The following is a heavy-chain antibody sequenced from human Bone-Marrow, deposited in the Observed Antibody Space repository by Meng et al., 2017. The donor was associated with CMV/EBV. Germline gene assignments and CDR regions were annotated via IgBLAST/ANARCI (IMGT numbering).Heavy chain of an antibody. CDR1: GYTFTTYG. CDR2: ISPYNRKT. D-gene: IGHD6-13*01. Sequence: ASVKVSCKASGYTFTTYGVTWVRQAPAQGLEWMGWISPYNRKTNYTQRLQGRVTMTADTSSRTAYMELRSLRSDDTAVYFCARGPSVAAAVTDYWGQGTLVTVSS. CDR3: ARGPSVAAAVTDY. V-gene: IGHV1-18*01. J-gene: IGHJ4*02.